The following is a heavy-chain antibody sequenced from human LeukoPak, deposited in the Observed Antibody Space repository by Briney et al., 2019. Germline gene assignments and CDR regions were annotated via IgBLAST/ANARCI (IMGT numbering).Heavy chain of an antibody. J-gene: IGHJ4*02. CDR1: GFTVSINY. V-gene: IGHV3-53*01. Sequence: GGSLRLSCEGTGFTVSINYMSWVRQAPGKGLEWVSLIYSAGSTFYADSVKGRFTISRDNSKNTLYLQMNSLRAEDTALYFCARDSSSFANYFDSWGQGTLVTVSS. D-gene: IGHD2/OR15-2a*01. CDR3: ARDSSSFANYFDS. CDR2: IYSAGST.